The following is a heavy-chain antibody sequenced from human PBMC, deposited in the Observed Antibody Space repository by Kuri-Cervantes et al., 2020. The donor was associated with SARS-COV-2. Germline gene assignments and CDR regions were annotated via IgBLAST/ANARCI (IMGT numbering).Heavy chain of an antibody. J-gene: IGHJ4*02. V-gene: IGHV4-34*01. CDR2: INHSGST. Sequence: ESLKISCAASGFTFSSYWMSWIRQPPGKGLEWIGEINHSGSTNYNPSLKSRVTISVDTSKNQFSLKLSPVTAADTAVYYCARTKRSTVVTPSDPYFDYWGQGTLVTVSS. CDR3: ARTKRSTVVTPSDPYFDY. D-gene: IGHD4-23*01. CDR1: GFTFSSYW.